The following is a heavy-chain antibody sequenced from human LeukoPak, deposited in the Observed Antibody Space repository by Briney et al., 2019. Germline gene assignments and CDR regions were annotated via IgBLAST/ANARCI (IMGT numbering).Heavy chain of an antibody. Sequence: PGGSLRLSCAASGFTFNRYGMHWVRQAPGKGLEWVAVISLDGKVNYYADSVKGRFTISRDNSKNTLNLQMNSLRPEDTAVYYCAKAPMTTIFYYYYMDVWGKGTTVTVSS. J-gene: IGHJ6*03. V-gene: IGHV3-30*18. CDR2: ISLDGKVN. CDR1: GFTFNRYG. CDR3: AKAPMTTIFYYYYMDV. D-gene: IGHD4-17*01.